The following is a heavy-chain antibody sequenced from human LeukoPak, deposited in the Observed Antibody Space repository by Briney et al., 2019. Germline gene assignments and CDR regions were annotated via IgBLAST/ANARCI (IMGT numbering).Heavy chain of an antibody. V-gene: IGHV1-46*01. J-gene: IGHJ5*02. CDR2: INPSGGST. D-gene: IGHD2-2*01. CDR3: ARAGDLGGCSSTSCYTNWFDP. CDR1: GYTFTSYY. Sequence: ASVKVSCKASGYTFTSYYMHWVRQAPGQGLEWMGIINPSGGSTSYAQTFQGRVTMTRDMSTSTVYMELSSLRSEDTAVYYCARAGDLGGCSSTSCYTNWFDPWGQGTLVTVSS.